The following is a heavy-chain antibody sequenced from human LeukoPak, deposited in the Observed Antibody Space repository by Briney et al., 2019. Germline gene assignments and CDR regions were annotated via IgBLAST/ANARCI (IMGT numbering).Heavy chain of an antibody. CDR2: IYYSGST. D-gene: IGHD6-25*01. Sequence: SETLSLTCTVSGGSVSSGSYYWSWIRQPPGKGLEWIGYIYYSGSTNYNPSLKSRVTISVDTSKNQFSLKLSSVTAADTAVYYCARERGYHKLYYFDYWGQGTLVTVS. CDR1: GGSVSSGSYY. J-gene: IGHJ4*02. CDR3: ARERGYHKLYYFDY. V-gene: IGHV4-61*01.